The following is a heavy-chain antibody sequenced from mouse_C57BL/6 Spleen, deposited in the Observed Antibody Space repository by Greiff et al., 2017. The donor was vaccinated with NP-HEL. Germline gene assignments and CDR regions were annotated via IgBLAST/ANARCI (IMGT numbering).Heavy chain of an antibody. D-gene: IGHD2-12*01. V-gene: IGHV5-6*01. CDR2: ISSGGSYT. CDR1: GFTFSSYG. J-gene: IGHJ3*01. Sequence: EVKLVESGGDLVKPGGSLKLSCAASGFTFSSYGMSWVRQTPDKRLEWVATISSGGSYTYYPDSVKGRFTISRDNATNTLYLQRSSLKSEDTAMYYCARYDPWFAYWGQGTLVTVSA. CDR3: ARYDPWFAY.